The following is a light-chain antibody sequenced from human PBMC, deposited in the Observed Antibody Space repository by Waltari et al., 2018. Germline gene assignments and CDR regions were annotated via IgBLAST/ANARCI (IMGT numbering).Light chain of an antibody. J-gene: IGLJ3*02. Sequence: QPVLTQPPSVSGAPGQRVTISCTGTSSNIGAGYAVQWYQQLPGTAPKLFIYGDSNRPSGVPDRFSASKSGTSASLAINGLRAEDEAHYYCQSYDRSLSAWVFGGGTKLSVL. CDR1: SSNIGAGYA. V-gene: IGLV1-40*01. CDR2: GDS. CDR3: QSYDRSLSAWV.